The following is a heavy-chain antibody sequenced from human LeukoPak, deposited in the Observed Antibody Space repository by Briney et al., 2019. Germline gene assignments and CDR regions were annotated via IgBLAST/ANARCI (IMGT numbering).Heavy chain of an antibody. V-gene: IGHV3-21*01. CDR3: ARDHHSGDHFDF. CDR1: GFSFSSYS. CDR2: ISPSATYI. J-gene: IGHJ4*02. Sequence: GGSLRFSCAASGFSFSSYSLNWVRQAPGKGLEWVSSISPSATYIYYADSVKGRFTISRDNARNSLYLQMNSLRVEDTAVYYCARDHHSGDHFDFWGQGTLVTVSS. D-gene: IGHD6-25*01.